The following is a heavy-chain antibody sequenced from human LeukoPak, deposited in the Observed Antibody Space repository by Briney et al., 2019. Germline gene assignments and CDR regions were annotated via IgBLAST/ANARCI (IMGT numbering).Heavy chain of an antibody. Sequence: GGSLRLSCAASGFTFSSFDMTWVRQAPGKGLEWVSTISVSATNTYYADSVKGRFTISRDNSKNTLYLQMNSLRDEDTAVYYCARGAYCGGDCYFFDYWGQGTLVTVSS. J-gene: IGHJ4*02. CDR3: ARGAYCGGDCYFFDY. D-gene: IGHD2-21*02. CDR1: GFTFSSFD. CDR2: ISVSATNT. V-gene: IGHV3-23*01.